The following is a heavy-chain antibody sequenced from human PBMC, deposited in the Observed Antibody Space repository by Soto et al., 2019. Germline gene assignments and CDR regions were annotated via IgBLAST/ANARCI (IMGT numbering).Heavy chain of an antibody. J-gene: IGHJ5*02. V-gene: IGHV4-4*02. D-gene: IGHD5-18*01. CDR1: GGSISSSNW. Sequence: SETLSLTCAVSGGSISSSNWWSSVRQPPGKGLVWIGEIYHSGSTNYNPSLKSRVTISVDKSKNQFSLKLSSVTAADTAVYYCARVDVDTAMVTGWFDPWGQGTLVTVSS. CDR2: IYHSGST. CDR3: ARVDVDTAMVTGWFDP.